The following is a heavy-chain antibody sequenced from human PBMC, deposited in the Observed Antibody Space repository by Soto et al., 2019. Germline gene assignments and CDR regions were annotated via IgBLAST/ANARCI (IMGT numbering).Heavy chain of an antibody. Sequence: ASVKVSCKASGYTFTSYGISWVRQAPGQGLEWMGWISAYNGNTNYAQKLQGRVTMTTDTSTSTAYMELGSLRSDDTAVYYCARGWRGYSYGSGYYGMDVWGQGTTVTVSS. J-gene: IGHJ6*02. CDR1: GYTFTSYG. V-gene: IGHV1-18*01. CDR2: ISAYNGNT. D-gene: IGHD5-18*01. CDR3: ARGWRGYSYGSGYYGMDV.